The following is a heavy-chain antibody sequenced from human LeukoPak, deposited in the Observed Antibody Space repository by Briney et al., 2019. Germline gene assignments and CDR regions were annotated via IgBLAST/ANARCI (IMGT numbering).Heavy chain of an antibody. V-gene: IGHV3-7*03. CDR1: GFTFSSYW. CDR3: AKGKYSSGGVPDY. D-gene: IGHD6-19*01. J-gene: IGHJ4*02. Sequence: SGGSLRLSCAASGFTFSSYWMSWVRQAPGKGLEWVANIKQDGSEKYYVDSVKGRFTVSRDNSKNTLYLQINSLRGEDTAVYYCAKGKYSSGGVPDYWGQGTLVTVSS. CDR2: IKQDGSEK.